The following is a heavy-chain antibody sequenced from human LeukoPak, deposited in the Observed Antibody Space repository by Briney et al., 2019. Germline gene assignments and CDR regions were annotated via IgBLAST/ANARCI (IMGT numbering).Heavy chain of an antibody. CDR1: GYRFTSYW. CDR3: ARRLDYGDYVFGY. Sequence: KHGESLKISCKGSGYRFTSYWIGWVRQMPGKGLEWMGIIYPGDSDTRYSPSFQGQVTISADKSISTAYLQLSSLKASDTAMYYCARRLDYGDYVFGYWGQGTLVTVSS. CDR2: IYPGDSDT. J-gene: IGHJ4*02. V-gene: IGHV5-51*01. D-gene: IGHD4-17*01.